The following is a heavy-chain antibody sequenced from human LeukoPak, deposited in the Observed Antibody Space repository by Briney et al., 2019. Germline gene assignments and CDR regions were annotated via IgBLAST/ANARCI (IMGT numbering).Heavy chain of an antibody. D-gene: IGHD2-2*01. J-gene: IGHJ6*02. CDR1: GGSISSYY. V-gene: IGHV4-59*01. CDR2: IYYSGST. Sequence: SETLSLTCTVSGGSISSYYWSWIRQPAGKGLEWIGYIYYSGSTNYNPSLKSRVTISVDTSKNQFSLKLSSVTAADTAVYYCASIPAALYYYYGMDVWGQGTTVTVSS. CDR3: ASIPAALYYYYGMDV.